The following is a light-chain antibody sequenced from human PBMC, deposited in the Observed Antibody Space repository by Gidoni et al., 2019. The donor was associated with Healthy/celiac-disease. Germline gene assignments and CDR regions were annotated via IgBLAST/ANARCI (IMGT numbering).Light chain of an antibody. CDR3: QQYSNWPWT. CDR1: QSVSSN. CDR2: DAS. Sequence: EIVMTQSPATLSVSPGERATLSCRASQSVSSNLACYQQKPGQAARLLIYDASTRTPSIPAGISSGGSGAKYPLTISSLQSDDDAVYYYQQYSNWPWTFGRGTKVEIK. V-gene: IGKV3-15*01. J-gene: IGKJ1*01.